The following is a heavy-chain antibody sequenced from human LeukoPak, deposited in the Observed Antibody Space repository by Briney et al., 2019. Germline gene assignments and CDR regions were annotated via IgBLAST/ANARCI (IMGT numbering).Heavy chain of an antibody. J-gene: IGHJ4*02. CDR2: IYYSGST. CDR3: ARDLGTGDRRVDY. CDR1: GYSISSGYY. D-gene: IGHD7-27*01. Sequence: SETLSLTCAVSGYSISSGYYWGWIRQPPGQGLEWIGYIYYSGSTNYNPSLKSRVTISVDTSKNQFSLKLSSVTAADTAVYYCARDLGTGDRRVDYWGQGTLVTVSS. V-gene: IGHV4-61*01.